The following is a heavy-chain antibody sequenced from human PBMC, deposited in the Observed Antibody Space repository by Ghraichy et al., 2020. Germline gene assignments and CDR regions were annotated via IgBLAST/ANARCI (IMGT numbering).Heavy chain of an antibody. V-gene: IGHV1-69*13. J-gene: IGHJ4*02. CDR2: IIPIFGTA. D-gene: IGHD3-22*01. Sequence: SVKVSCKASGGTFSSYAISWVRQAPGQGLEWMGGIIPIFGTANYAQKFQGRVTITADESTSTAYMELSSLRSEDTAVYYCASGSADYYDSSGSGIDYWGKGPLVTVSS. CDR3: ASGSADYYDSSGSGIDY. CDR1: GGTFSSYA.